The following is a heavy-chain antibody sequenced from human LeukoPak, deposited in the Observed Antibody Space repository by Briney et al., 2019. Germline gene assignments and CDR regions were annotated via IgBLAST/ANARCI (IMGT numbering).Heavy chain of an antibody. D-gene: IGHD1-1*01. CDR1: GFTFSSYG. V-gene: IGHV3-33*01. J-gene: IGHJ6*02. CDR3: ARDLDPAREYYYYGMDV. CDR2: IWYDGSNK. Sequence: GRSLRLSCAASGFTFSSYGMHWVRQAPGKGLEWVTVIWYDGSNKYYADPVKGRFTISRDNSKNTLYLQMNSLRAEDTAVYYCARDLDPAREYYYYGMDVWGQGTTVTVSS.